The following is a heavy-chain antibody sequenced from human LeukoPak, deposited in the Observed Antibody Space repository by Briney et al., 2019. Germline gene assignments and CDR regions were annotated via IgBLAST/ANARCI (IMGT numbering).Heavy chain of an antibody. Sequence: PGGSLRLSCAASGFTFSSYGMSWVRQAPGKGLEWVSAISGSGGSTYYADSVKSRFTISRDNSKNTLYLQMNSLRAEDTAVYYCAKAHSSGWYRYNWFDPWGQGTLVTVSS. J-gene: IGHJ5*02. D-gene: IGHD6-19*01. CDR2: ISGSGGST. V-gene: IGHV3-23*01. CDR3: AKAHSSGWYRYNWFDP. CDR1: GFTFSSYG.